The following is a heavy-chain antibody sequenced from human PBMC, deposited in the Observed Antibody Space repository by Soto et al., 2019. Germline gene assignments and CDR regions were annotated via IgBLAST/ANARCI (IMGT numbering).Heavy chain of an antibody. V-gene: IGHV4-39*01. CDR1: GGSISSSSYY. CDR3: ARQTNPGYSSSWFDY. CDR2: IYYSGST. J-gene: IGHJ4*02. Sequence: XETLCLSCTVSGGSISSSSYYWGWIRQPPGKGLEWIGSIYYSGSTYYNPSLKSRVTISVDTSKNQFSLKLSSVTAADTAVYYCARQTNPGYSSSWFDYWGQGTLVTVSS. D-gene: IGHD6-13*01.